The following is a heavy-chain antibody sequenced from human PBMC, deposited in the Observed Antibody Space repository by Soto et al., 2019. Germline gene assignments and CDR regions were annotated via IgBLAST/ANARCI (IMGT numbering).Heavy chain of an antibody. CDR1: GFTFSSYG. D-gene: IGHD4-17*01. CDR3: AKDQGASGDYYYYYYMDV. V-gene: IGHV3-30*18. Sequence: QVQLVESGGGVVQPGRSLRLSCAASGFTFSSYGMHWVRQAPGKGLEWVAVISHDGSNKYYADSVKGRFTISRDNSKNTLYLQMNSLRAEDTVVYYCAKDQGASGDYYYYYYMDVWGKGTTVTVSS. CDR2: ISHDGSNK. J-gene: IGHJ6*03.